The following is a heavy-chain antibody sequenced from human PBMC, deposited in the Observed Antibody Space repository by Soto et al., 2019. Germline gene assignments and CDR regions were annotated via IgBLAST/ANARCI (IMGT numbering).Heavy chain of an antibody. Sequence: SETLSLTCTVSGGSISRGGYYWPWIRQHPGKGLEWIGYIYYSGSTYYNPSLKSRVTISVDTSKNQFSLELNSVTAADTAVYYCARASHFWSGYYSTDAFDIWGQGTMVT. V-gene: IGHV4-31*03. CDR3: ARASHFWSGYYSTDAFDI. CDR2: IYYSGST. D-gene: IGHD3-3*02. CDR1: GGSISRGGYY. J-gene: IGHJ3*02.